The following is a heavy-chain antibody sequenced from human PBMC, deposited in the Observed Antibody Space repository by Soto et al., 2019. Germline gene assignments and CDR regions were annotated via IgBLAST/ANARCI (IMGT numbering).Heavy chain of an antibody. V-gene: IGHV1-18*01. CDR3: ARFLIAVAAGDVDYFDY. CDR2: FSAYNGNT. D-gene: IGHD6-19*01. Sequence: QVQLVQSGAEVKKPGASVKVSCKASGYTFTSYGISWVRQAPGQGLEGMGWFSAYNGNTNYAQKLQGSVTMTTDASTSTADMELRRLRSDDTAVDYCARFLIAVAAGDVDYFDYWGQGTLVNVYS. J-gene: IGHJ4*02. CDR1: GYTFTSYG.